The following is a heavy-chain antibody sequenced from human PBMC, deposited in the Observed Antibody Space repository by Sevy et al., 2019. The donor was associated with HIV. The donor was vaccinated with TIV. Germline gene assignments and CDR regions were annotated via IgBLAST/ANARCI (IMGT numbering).Heavy chain of an antibody. J-gene: IGHJ5*01. V-gene: IGHV4-59*08. Sequence: SETLSLTCTVSGGSITSLYWNWIRQPPGKGLEWIANIFYNGHINYNPSLKSRVTLSLDTSKNQFSLRLSSVTAADTAMYYCAGENAWGRGYSWGQGSLVTVSS. CDR2: IFYNGHI. CDR3: AGENAWGRGYS. CDR1: GGSITSLY. D-gene: IGHD1-26*01.